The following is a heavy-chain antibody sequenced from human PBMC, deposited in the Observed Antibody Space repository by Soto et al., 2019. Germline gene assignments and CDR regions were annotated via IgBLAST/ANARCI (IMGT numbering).Heavy chain of an antibody. CDR1: GFTFSSYA. D-gene: IGHD6-13*01. V-gene: IGHV3-30-3*01. CDR3: ARDLVMGSSSWLYYYYYGMDV. CDR2: ISYDGSNK. J-gene: IGHJ6*02. Sequence: GGSLRLSCAASGFTFSSYAMHWVRQAPGKGLEWVAVISYDGSNKYYADSVKGRFTISRDNSKNTLYLQMNSLRAEDAAVYYCARDLVMGSSSWLYYYYYGMDVWGQGTTVTVSS.